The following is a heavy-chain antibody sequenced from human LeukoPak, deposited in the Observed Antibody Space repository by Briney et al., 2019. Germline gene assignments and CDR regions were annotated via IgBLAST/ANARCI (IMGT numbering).Heavy chain of an antibody. CDR3: ARVGQWPGAAEPAGFDY. CDR2: IIPIFGTS. CDR1: GGTFSSYA. D-gene: IGHD6-13*01. V-gene: IGHV1-69*13. Sequence: SVKVSCKASGGTFSSYAISWVRQAPGQGLEWMGGIIPIFGTSNYAQQFQGRVTITADESTSTAYMELSSLRSDDTAVYYCARVGQWPGAAEPAGFDYWGQGTLVTVSS. J-gene: IGHJ4*02.